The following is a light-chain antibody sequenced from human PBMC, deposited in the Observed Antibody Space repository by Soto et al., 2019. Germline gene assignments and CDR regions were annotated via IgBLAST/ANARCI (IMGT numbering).Light chain of an antibody. CDR1: QDISYY. CDR2: DAS. Sequence: DIQMTQSPSSLSASVGDRVTITCQASQDISYYLNWYQQKPGKAPKILIYDASVLEAGVPSRFSGGGSGTHLTLTISSLQAEDVAAYYCQQFDNLPLTFGGGTKVDIK. CDR3: QQFDNLPLT. J-gene: IGKJ4*01. V-gene: IGKV1-33*01.